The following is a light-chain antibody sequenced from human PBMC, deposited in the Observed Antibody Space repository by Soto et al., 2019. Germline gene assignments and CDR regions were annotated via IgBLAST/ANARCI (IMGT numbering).Light chain of an antibody. CDR1: QDIRTE. CDR3: LQDYNYPRT. J-gene: IGKJ1*01. V-gene: IGKV1-6*01. Sequence: ALQMTQSPSSLSASVGDRVTITCRASQDIRTELGWYQQKPGKAPKLLIYGATTLQSGVPSRFSGSGSGTDFTLTISCLQHEDFATYYCLQDYNYPRTFGQGTKVEVK. CDR2: GAT.